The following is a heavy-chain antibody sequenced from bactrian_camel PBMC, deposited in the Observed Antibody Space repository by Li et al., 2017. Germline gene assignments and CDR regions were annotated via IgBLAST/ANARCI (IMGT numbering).Heavy chain of an antibody. V-gene: IGHV3S42*01. CDR1: GFNFNKCA. J-gene: IGHJ4*01. CDR3: AAATLARITPTSGTTYTYDC. D-gene: IGHD2*01. CDR2: ICADGTT. Sequence: VQLVESGGGSVQAGGSLRLSCTAPGFNFNKCAIHWGRQAAGKQREWVASICADGTTSYPDSVKGRFTISQDVANNKLSLQMNSLKVEDTAMYYCAAATLARITPTSGTTYTYDCWGQGTQVTVS.